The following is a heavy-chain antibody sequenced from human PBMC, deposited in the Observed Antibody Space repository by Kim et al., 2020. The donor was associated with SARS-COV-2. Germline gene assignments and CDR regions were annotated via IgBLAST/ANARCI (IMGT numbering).Heavy chain of an antibody. CDR2: IYYSGST. Sequence: SETLSLTCTVSGGSISSSSYYWGWIRQPPGKGLEWIGSIYYSGSTYYNPSLKSRVTISVDTSKNQFSLKLSSVTAADTAVYYCARLTTTFDYWGQGTLVTVSS. CDR3: ARLTTTFDY. CDR1: GGSISSSSYY. D-gene: IGHD4-17*01. V-gene: IGHV4-39*07. J-gene: IGHJ4*02.